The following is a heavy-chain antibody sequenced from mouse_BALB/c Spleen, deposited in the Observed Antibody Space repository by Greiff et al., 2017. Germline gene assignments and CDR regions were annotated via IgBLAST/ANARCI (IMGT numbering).Heavy chain of an antibody. CDR2: ISSGSSTI. J-gene: IGHJ2*01. CDR3: ARGFYGSSSHFDD. Sequence: EVMLVESGGGLVQPGGSRKLSCAASGFTFSSFGMHWVRQAPEKGLEWVAYISSGSSTIYYADTVKGRFTISRDNPKNTLFLQMTSLRSEDTAMYYRARGFYGSSSHFDDRGQGTTLPVSS. D-gene: IGHD1-1*01. CDR1: GFTFSSFG. V-gene: IGHV5-17*02.